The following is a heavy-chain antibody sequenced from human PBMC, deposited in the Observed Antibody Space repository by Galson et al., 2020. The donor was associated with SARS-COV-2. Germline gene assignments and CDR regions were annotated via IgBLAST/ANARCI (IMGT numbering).Heavy chain of an antibody. CDR2: ISSSSTYI. CDR1: GFTFSRYN. J-gene: IGHJ4*02. CDR3: ATYYYDTSGYPY. V-gene: IGHV3-21*01. Sequence: GESLKISCAASGFTFSRYNMHWVRQAPGKGLEWVSSISSSSTYIYYADSVKGRFTISRDNAKNSLYLQMHSLRAEDTAVYYCATYYYDTSGYPYWGQGTLVTVSS. D-gene: IGHD3-22*01.